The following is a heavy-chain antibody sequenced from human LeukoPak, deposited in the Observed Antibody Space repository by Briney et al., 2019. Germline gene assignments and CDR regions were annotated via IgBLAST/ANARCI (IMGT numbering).Heavy chain of an antibody. Sequence: AGSLSLSCAASGFTFSSYAMHWVRQAPGKGLEYVSAISSNGGSTYYANSVKGRFTICRDNSEHTLYLQMGSLRAEDMGVYYCARLGCGGNGDYWGQGTLVTVSS. CDR1: GFTFSSYA. CDR3: ARLGCGGNGDY. J-gene: IGHJ4*02. V-gene: IGHV3-64*01. D-gene: IGHD4-23*01. CDR2: ISSNGGST.